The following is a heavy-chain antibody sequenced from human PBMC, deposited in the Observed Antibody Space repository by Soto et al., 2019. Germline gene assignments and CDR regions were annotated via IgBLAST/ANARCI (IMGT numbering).Heavy chain of an antibody. CDR3: ARVGWGYSLGSGFDP. V-gene: IGHV3-30*03. CDR2: ITHDGSRI. Sequence: QVELVESGGGVVQPGRSLRVSCAASGFAFNVYSMGWVRQAPGKGLEWVAAITHDGSRIYYVDSVKGRFVISRDNSKNTLYLEMKSLRPEDTAVYYCARVGWGYSLGSGFDPWGQGTLVTVPS. D-gene: IGHD3-16*01. CDR1: GFAFNVYS. J-gene: IGHJ5*02.